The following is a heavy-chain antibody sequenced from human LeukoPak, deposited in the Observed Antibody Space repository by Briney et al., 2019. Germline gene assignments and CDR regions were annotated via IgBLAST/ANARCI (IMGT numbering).Heavy chain of an antibody. Sequence: SETLSLTCTVSGGSISSYYWSRIRHPPGKGLEWIGYIYYSGSTNYNPSLKSRVTISVDTSKNQFSLKLSSVTAADTAVYYCARGYSSGWYEDYWGQGTLVTVSS. CDR1: GGSISSYY. V-gene: IGHV4-59*01. J-gene: IGHJ4*02. CDR2: IYYSGST. CDR3: ARGYSSGWYEDY. D-gene: IGHD6-19*01.